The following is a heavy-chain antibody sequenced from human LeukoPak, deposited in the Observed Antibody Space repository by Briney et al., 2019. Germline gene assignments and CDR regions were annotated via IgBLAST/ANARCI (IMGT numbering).Heavy chain of an antibody. D-gene: IGHD6-19*01. V-gene: IGHV3-9*01. CDR1: GFIFNNYA. Sequence: GGSLRLSCAGSGFIFNNYAMHWVRKPPGKGLEWVSGISWNSGSIDYADSVKGRFTISRDNAKNSLYLQMNSLRVEDTAFYYCAKDNRRHYTSGPNPDSLHWGQGALVTVSS. J-gene: IGHJ4*02. CDR3: AKDNRRHYTSGPNPDSLH. CDR2: ISWNSGSI.